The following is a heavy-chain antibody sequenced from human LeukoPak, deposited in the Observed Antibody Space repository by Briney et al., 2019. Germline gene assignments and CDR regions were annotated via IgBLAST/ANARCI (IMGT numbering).Heavy chain of an antibody. J-gene: IGHJ4*02. CDR2: IKQDGSEK. Sequence: GGSLRLSCAASGFTFSRYWMNWVRQAPGKGLEWVANIKQDGSEKYYVDSVKGRFTISRDNAKYSLYLQMNSLRPEDTAVYYCARDPSGDPAFDYWGQGTLVTVSS. CDR3: ARDPSGDPAFDY. D-gene: IGHD4-17*01. CDR1: GFTFSRYW. V-gene: IGHV3-7*05.